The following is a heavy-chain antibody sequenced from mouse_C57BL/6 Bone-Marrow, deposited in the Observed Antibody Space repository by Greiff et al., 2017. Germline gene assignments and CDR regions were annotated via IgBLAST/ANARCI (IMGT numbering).Heavy chain of an antibody. D-gene: IGHD2-3*01. CDR3: ARGGGLLPFFDY. CDR2: INPYNGGT. Sequence: VQLQQSGPVLVKPGASVKMSCKASGYTFTDYYMNWVKQSHGKSLEWIGVINPYNGGTSYNQKFKGKATLTVDKSSSTAYMELNSLTSEDSAVYYCARGGGLLPFFDYWGQGTTLTVSS. V-gene: IGHV1-19*01. CDR1: GYTFTDYY. J-gene: IGHJ2*01.